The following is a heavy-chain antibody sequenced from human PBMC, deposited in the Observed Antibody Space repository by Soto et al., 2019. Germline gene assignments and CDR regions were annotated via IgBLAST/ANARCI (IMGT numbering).Heavy chain of an antibody. CDR2: INSDGRST. CDR1: GFTFRSYW. D-gene: IGHD6-13*01. Sequence: GGSLRLSLAAFGFTFRSYWMHWVRQAPGKGLVWVSRINSDGRSTSYADSVKGRFTISRDNAKNTLYLQMNSLRAEDTAVYYCARDLWSSSWFDYYYGMDVWGQGTTVTVSS. CDR3: ARDLWSSSWFDYYYGMDV. J-gene: IGHJ6*02. V-gene: IGHV3-74*01.